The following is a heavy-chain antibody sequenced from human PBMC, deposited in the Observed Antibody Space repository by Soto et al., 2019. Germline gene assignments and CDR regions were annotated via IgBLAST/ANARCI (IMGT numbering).Heavy chain of an antibody. CDR1: GFSRTTDRVG. CDR2: IYWDDTK. Sequence: QITLKESGPTLVKPTQTLTLTCTFSGFSRTTDRVGVGWIRQPPGEALEWLAVIYWDDTKTYRPSLESRLTITKDTSKNQVALTMTNMDSVDTATYYCAHAYGGRSLYWGQGTLVTVSS. J-gene: IGHJ4*02. CDR3: AHAYGGRSLY. D-gene: IGHD1-26*01. V-gene: IGHV2-5*02.